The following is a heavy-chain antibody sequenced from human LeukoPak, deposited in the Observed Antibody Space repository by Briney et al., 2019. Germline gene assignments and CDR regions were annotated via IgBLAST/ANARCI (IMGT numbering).Heavy chain of an antibody. D-gene: IGHD1-1*01. Sequence: SETLSLTCAVYGGSFSGYYWSWIRQPPGKGLEWIGYIYYSGTTNYNPSLKSRVTISVDTSKNQFSLKLSSVTAADTAVYYCARVSWFPGTSYYYMDVWGKGTTVTVSS. CDR2: IYYSGTT. V-gene: IGHV4-59*01. CDR3: ARVSWFPGTSYYYMDV. J-gene: IGHJ6*03. CDR1: GGSFSGYY.